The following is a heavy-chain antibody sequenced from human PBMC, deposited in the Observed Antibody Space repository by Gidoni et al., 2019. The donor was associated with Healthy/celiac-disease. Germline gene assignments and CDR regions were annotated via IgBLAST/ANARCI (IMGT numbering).Heavy chain of an antibody. J-gene: IGHJ6*03. V-gene: IGHV3-74*01. CDR3: ATIAARPRGVYMDV. D-gene: IGHD6-6*01. Sequence: TISRDNAKNTLYLQMNSLRAEDTAVYYCATIAARPRGVYMDVWGKGTTVTVSS.